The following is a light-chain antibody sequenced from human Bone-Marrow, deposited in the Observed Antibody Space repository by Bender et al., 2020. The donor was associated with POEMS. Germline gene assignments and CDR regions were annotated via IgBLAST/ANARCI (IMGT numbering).Light chain of an antibody. J-gene: IGLJ3*02. CDR1: SRDVGDYNF. CDR3: CSYAGSNTWV. CDR2: EVS. Sequence: QSSLTQPASVSGSPGQSIAISCTGTSRDVGDYNFVSWFQQHPGKAPKLIIYEVSKRPSGVANRFSASKSGNTASLTISGLQAEDEADYYCCSYAGSNTWVFGGGTKLTVL. V-gene: IGLV2-23*02.